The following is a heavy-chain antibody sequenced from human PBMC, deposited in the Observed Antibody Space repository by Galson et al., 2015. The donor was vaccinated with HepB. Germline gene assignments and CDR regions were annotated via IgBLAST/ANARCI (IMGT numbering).Heavy chain of an antibody. J-gene: IGHJ4*02. CDR2: INQDGSDK. Sequence: SLRLSCAASGFTFSSYWMSWVRQAPGKGLEWVATINQDGSDKSYVESVKGRFTISRDSAKNSLYLQMNSLRVEDTAVYYCTRHVDYWGQGTLVTVSS. CDR3: TRHVDY. V-gene: IGHV3-7*03. CDR1: GFTFSSYW.